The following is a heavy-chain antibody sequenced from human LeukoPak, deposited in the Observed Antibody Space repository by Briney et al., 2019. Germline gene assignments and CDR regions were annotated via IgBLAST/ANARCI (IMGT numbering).Heavy chain of an antibody. CDR1: GGTFSSYA. CDR2: IIPIFGTA. V-gene: IGHV1-69*01. D-gene: IGHD5-24*01. CDR3: ARIRDGYNSYFFYGMDV. Sequence: ASVKVSCKASGGTFSSYAISWVRQAPGQGLEWIGGIIPIFGTANYAQKFQGRVTITADESTSTVYMELSSLRSEDTAVYYCARIRDGYNSYFFYGMDVWGQGTTVTVSS. J-gene: IGHJ6*02.